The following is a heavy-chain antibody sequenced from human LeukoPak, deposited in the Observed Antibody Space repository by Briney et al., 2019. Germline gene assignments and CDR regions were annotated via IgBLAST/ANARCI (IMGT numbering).Heavy chain of an antibody. CDR3: EIGNGSGRKPPSDY. J-gene: IGHJ4*02. CDR1: GFTFSSYA. V-gene: IGHV3-23*01. CDR2: IGSSSGNS. Sequence: GGSLRLSCVASGFTFSSYAMSWVRQAPGKGLEWVSAIGSSSGNSYYADSVEGRFTISKDNSKNTLYQQKNSLKAEDTAIYYCEIGNGSGRKPPSDYWGQGTLVTVSS. D-gene: IGHD3-10*01.